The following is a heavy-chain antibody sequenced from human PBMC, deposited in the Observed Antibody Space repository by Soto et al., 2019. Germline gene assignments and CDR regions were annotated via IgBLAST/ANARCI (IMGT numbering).Heavy chain of an antibody. V-gene: IGHV1-18*01. CDR3: TRDPPPMDG. CDR1: GYTFTSYG. CDR2: ISAYNGNT. J-gene: IGHJ6*02. Sequence: QVQLVQSGAEVKKPGASVKVSCKASGYTFTSYGISWVRQAPGQGLEWMGWISAYNGNTSYAQKLKGSVTMTTDTATRTANMEPRSLRSDATAVYYCTRDPPPMDGWGQGTTVTVSS.